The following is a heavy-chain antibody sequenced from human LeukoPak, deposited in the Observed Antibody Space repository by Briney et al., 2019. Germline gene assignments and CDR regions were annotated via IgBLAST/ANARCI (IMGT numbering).Heavy chain of an antibody. V-gene: IGHV3-21*01. CDR3: ASVFDS. CDR2: ISSGSSYI. J-gene: IGHJ4*02. CDR1: RFTFSSYN. Sequence: PGGSLRLSCAASRFTFSSYNMNWVRQAPGKGLEWVSSISSGSSYIYYADSVKGRFTISRDNAKNTVYLQMNSLSAEDTAVYYCASVFDSWGQGFLVTVSS.